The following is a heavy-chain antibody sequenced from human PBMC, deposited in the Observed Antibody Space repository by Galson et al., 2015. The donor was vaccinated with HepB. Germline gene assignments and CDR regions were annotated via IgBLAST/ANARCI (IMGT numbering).Heavy chain of an antibody. CDR2: IYYSGST. V-gene: IGHV4-39*01. CDR3: ASPARRGPIDY. Sequence: SETLSLTCTVSGGSISSSSYYWGWIRQPPGKGLEWIGSIYYSGSTCYNPSLKSRVTISVDTSKNQFSLKLSSVTAADTAVYYCASPARRGPIDYWGQGTLVTVSS. CDR1: GGSISSSSYY. J-gene: IGHJ4*02.